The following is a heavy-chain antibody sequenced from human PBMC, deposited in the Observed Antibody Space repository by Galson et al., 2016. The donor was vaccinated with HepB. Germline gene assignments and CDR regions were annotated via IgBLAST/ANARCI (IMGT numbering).Heavy chain of an antibody. CDR2: ISSSSYI. V-gene: IGHV3-21*01. J-gene: IGHJ6*02. D-gene: IGHD2-2*01. Sequence: SLRLSCAASGLTFSSYSMNWVRQAPGKGLEWVSSISSSSYIYYADSVKGRFTISRDNAKNSLYLQMNSLRVEDTAIYYCARGLYAAILDVWGQGTTVTVSS. CDR3: ARGLYAAILDV. CDR1: GLTFSSYS.